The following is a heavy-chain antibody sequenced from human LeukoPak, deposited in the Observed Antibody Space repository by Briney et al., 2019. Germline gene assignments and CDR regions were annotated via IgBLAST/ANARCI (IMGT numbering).Heavy chain of an antibody. D-gene: IGHD2-15*01. V-gene: IGHV3-15*01. J-gene: IGHJ4*02. CDR3: AKDLLWGHAYCSGGSCHAFDY. Sequence: PGGSLRLSCTASGFTFSNAWMSWVRQAPGKGLEWVGRIKSKPAGGSTDYAAPIKGRFTISRDDSKNTLYLQVNSLKVEDTAVYYCAKDLLWGHAYCSGGSCHAFDYWGQGTLVTVSS. CDR1: GFTFSNAW. CDR2: IKSKPAGGST.